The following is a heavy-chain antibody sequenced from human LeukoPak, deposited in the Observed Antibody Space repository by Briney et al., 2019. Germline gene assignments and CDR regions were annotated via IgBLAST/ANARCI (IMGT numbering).Heavy chain of an antibody. D-gene: IGHD3-22*01. J-gene: IGHJ4*02. Sequence: GGSLRLSCAASGFTFSSYWMHWVRQAPEKGLVWVSRTNGDGSTTYADSVKGRFTISRDNAKSTLYLQMNSLRAEDTAVYYCARRVWASGYSDYWGQGTLVTVSS. V-gene: IGHV3-74*01. CDR3: ARRVWASGYSDY. CDR1: GFTFSSYW. CDR2: TNGDGST.